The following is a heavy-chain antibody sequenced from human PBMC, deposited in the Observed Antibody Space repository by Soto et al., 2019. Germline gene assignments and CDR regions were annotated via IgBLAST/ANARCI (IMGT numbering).Heavy chain of an antibody. CDR2: ISSNGGST. D-gene: IGHD3-16*01. V-gene: IGHV3-64D*08. Sequence: GESLKISCSASGFTFSSYAMHWVRQAPGKGLEYVSAISSNGGSTYYADSVKGRFTISRDNSKNTLYLQMSSLRAEDTAVYYCVKVITFGGSNGYWGQGTLVTVSS. CDR1: GFTFSSYA. J-gene: IGHJ4*02. CDR3: VKVITFGGSNGY.